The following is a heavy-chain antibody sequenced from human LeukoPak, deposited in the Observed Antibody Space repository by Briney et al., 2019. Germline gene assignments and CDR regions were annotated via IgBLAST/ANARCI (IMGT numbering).Heavy chain of an antibody. D-gene: IGHD4/OR15-4a*01. CDR2: IRYDGSNK. Sequence: PGGSLRLSCAASGFTFSSYEMNWVRQAPGKGLEWVAFIRYDGSNKYYADSVKGRFTISRDNSKNTLYLQMNSLRADDTAVYYCAKDPTHFRVWDDYDTNILSHWGQGTLVAVSS. CDR3: AKDPTHFRVWDDYDTNILSH. J-gene: IGHJ4*02. CDR1: GFTFSSYE. V-gene: IGHV3-30*02.